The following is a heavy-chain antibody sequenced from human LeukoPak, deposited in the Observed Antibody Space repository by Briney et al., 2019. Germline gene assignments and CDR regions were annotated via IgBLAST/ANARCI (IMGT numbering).Heavy chain of an antibody. V-gene: IGHV1-18*01. CDR1: GYTFTSYG. J-gene: IGHJ4*02. CDR2: ISAYNGNT. Sequence: ASVKVSCKASGYTFTSYGISWVRQAPGQGLEWMGWISAYNGNTNYAQKLQGRVTMTTDTSTSTAYMELRSLRSDDTAAYYCARGTMVQGVIISTPVEDYWGQGTLVTVSS. D-gene: IGHD3-10*01. CDR3: ARGTMVQGVIISTPVEDY.